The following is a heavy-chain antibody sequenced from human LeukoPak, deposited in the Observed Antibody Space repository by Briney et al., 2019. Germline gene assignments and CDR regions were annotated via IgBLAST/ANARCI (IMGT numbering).Heavy chain of an antibody. CDR1: GGTFSSYT. V-gene: IGHV1-69*04. Sequence: APVKVSCKASGGTFSSYTISWVRQAPGQGLEWMGRIIPILGIANYAQKFQGRVTITADRSTSTAYMELSSLRSEDTAVYYCARDRSGSPGSAFDIWGQGTMVTVSS. CDR2: IIPILGIA. J-gene: IGHJ3*02. CDR3: ARDRSGSPGSAFDI. D-gene: IGHD1-26*01.